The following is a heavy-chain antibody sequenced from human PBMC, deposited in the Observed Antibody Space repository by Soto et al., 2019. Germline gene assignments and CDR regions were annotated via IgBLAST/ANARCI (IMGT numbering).Heavy chain of an antibody. CDR1: GGTFSRYA. J-gene: IGHJ3*02. Sequence: QVQLVQSGAEVKKPGSSVKVSCNASGGTFSRYAISWVRQAPGQGLEWMGGIIPIFGTANYAQKLQGRVTITADNSTSTAYMELSSLRSEDTAVYYCARANYYDMGAFDIWGQWPMVTVSS. V-gene: IGHV1-69*06. CDR2: IIPIFGTA. D-gene: IGHD3-22*01. CDR3: ARANYYDMGAFDI.